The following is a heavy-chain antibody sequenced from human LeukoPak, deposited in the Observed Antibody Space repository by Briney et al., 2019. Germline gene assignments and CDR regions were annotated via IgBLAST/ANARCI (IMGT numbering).Heavy chain of an antibody. V-gene: IGHV3-20*04. CDR3: ASVAYWELPTIGGIYYFDY. D-gene: IGHD1-26*01. CDR1: GFTFDDYG. J-gene: IGHJ4*02. Sequence: GGSLRLSCAASGFTFDDYGMSWVRQAPGKGLEWVSGINWNGGSTGYADSVKGRFTISRDNAKNSLYLQMNSLRAADTALYYCASVAYWELPTIGGIYYFDYWGQGTLTTVAS. CDR2: INWNGGST.